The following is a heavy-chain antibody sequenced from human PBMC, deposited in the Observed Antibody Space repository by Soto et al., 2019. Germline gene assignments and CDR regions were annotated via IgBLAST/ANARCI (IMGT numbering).Heavy chain of an antibody. CDR3: IGYCSGGSCWEIFDY. CDR2: ISSSSSTI. J-gene: IGHJ4*02. V-gene: IGHV3-48*02. CDR1: GFTFSSYS. D-gene: IGHD2-15*01. Sequence: GGSLRLSCAASGFTFSSYSMNWVRQAPVKGLEWVSYISSSSSTIYYADSVKGRFTISRDNAKNSLYLQMNSLRDEDTAVYYCIGYCSGGSCWEIFDYWGQGTLVTVSS.